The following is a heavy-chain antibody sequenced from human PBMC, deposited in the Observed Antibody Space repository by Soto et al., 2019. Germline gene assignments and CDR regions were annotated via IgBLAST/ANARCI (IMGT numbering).Heavy chain of an antibody. CDR1: GYTFTGYY. J-gene: IGHJ6*02. V-gene: IGHV1-2*02. CDR2: INPNSGGT. D-gene: IGHD2-2*01. CDR3: ARGEEGYCSSTSCYLHYYGMDV. Sequence: QVQLVQSGAEVKKPGASVKVSCKASGYTFTGYYMHWVRQAPGQGLEWMGWINPNSGGTNYAQKFQGSVTMTRDTSISTAYMELSRLRSDDTAVYYCARGEEGYCSSTSCYLHYYGMDVWGQGTTVTVSS.